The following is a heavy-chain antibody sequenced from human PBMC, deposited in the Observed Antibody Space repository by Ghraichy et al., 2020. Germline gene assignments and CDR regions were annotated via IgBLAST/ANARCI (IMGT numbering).Heavy chain of an antibody. V-gene: IGHV4-34*01. CDR2: INHSGST. CDR1: GGSFSGYY. CDR3: ARGPRTGYSSSWYVNYFDY. J-gene: IGHJ4*02. Sequence: SQTLSLTCAVYGGSFSGYYWSWIRQPPGKGLEWIGEINHSGSTNYNPSLKSRVTISVDTSKNQFSLKLSSVTAADTAVYYCARGPRTGYSSSWYVNYFDYWGQGTLVTVSS. D-gene: IGHD6-13*01.